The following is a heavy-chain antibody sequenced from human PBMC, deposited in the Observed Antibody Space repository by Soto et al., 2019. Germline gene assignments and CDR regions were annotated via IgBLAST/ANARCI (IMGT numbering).Heavy chain of an antibody. D-gene: IGHD2-8*01. CDR1: GYTFTSYG. Sequence: ASVKVSCKASGYTFTSYGISWVRQAPGQGLEWMGRINPSDGATTYAQKFQGRITMTRDTSANTVYMELSGLGSEDTAIYYCVRNGVATFTGLDYWGLGTLVTVSS. V-gene: IGHV1-46*03. J-gene: IGHJ4*02. CDR2: INPSDGAT. CDR3: VRNGVATFTGLDY.